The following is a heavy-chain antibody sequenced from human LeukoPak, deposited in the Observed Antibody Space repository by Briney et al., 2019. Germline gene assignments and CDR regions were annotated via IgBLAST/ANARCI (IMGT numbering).Heavy chain of an antibody. CDR1: GFTFSSYA. CDR3: AKPVVPAARIYAFDI. D-gene: IGHD2-2*01. CDR2: ISGSGGST. V-gene: IGHV3-23*01. Sequence: GGSLRLSWAASGFTFSSYAMSWVRQAPGKGLEWVSAISGSGGSTYYADSVKGRFTISRDNSKNTLYLQMNSLRAGDTAVYYCAKPVVPAARIYAFDIWGQGTMVTVSS. J-gene: IGHJ3*02.